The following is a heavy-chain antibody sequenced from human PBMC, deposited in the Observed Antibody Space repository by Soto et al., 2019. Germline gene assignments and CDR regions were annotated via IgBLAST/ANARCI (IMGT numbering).Heavy chain of an antibody. CDR3: ARDQGATTAIDY. J-gene: IGHJ4*02. D-gene: IGHD1-26*01. V-gene: IGHV1-18*04. Sequence: ASVKVSCKASGYTFRSYGISWVRQAPGLGLEWMGWISAYNGNTNYAQKLQGRVTMTTDTSTTTAYMELRSLRSDDTAVYYCARDQGATTAIDYWGQGPLVTVSS. CDR2: ISAYNGNT. CDR1: GYTFRSYG.